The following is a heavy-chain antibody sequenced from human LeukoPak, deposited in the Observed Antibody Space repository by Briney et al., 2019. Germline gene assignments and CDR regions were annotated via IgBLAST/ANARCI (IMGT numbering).Heavy chain of an antibody. CDR1: DSVSXXSAA. J-gene: IGHJ3*02. D-gene: IGHD6-19*01. Sequence: DSVSXXSAAWNWVRQSPSRGLEWLGRTYYRSKWYNDYAVSVKSRITINPDTSKNQFSLQLNSVTPEDTAVYYCAREEIGYSSGNLAFDIWGQGTMVTVSS. V-gene: IGHV6-1*01. CDR2: TYYRSKWYN. CDR3: AREEIGYSSGNLAFDI.